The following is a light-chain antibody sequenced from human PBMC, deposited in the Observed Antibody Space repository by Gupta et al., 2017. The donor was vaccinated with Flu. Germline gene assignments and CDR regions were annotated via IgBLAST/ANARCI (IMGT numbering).Light chain of an antibody. J-gene: IGKJ2*03. Sequence: DIVITHALATQPVCLGGRASNHCRPSQTDFYRSKNKGYLAWYQQKPGQPPRLLISWASTRESGVPDRFSGSGSGTEFTLTISSLQPEDVAVYYCQQYYSSPYRFGRGTKLEIK. CDR3: QQYYSSPYR. CDR2: WAS. V-gene: IGKV4-1*01. CDR1: QTDFYRSKNKGY.